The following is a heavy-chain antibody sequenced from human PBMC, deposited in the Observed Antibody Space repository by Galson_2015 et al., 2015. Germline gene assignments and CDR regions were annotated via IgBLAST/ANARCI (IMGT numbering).Heavy chain of an antibody. D-gene: IGHD3-16*01. CDR3: ARDQGGDWHFDL. V-gene: IGHV3-53*01. Sequence: SLRLSCAASGYTVSSNYMSWVRQAPGKGLEWVSVICRGGTTYYAGSVKGRFTISRDTSKNTLYLQMNSLRADDTAVYYCARDQGGDWHFDLWGRGTLVIVSS. CDR2: ICRGGTT. J-gene: IGHJ2*01. CDR1: GYTVSSNY.